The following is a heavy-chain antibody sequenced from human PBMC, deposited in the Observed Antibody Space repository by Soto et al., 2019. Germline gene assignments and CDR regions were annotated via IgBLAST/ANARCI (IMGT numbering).Heavy chain of an antibody. J-gene: IGHJ5*02. CDR3: ARMGDFWSGPGELDP. V-gene: IGHV4-39*01. CDR1: GGSISSSSYY. CDR2: VYYNGFT. Sequence: SETLSLTCTVSGGSISSSSYYWAWNRQSPGKGLEWVGSVYYNGFTYYNPSLKSRVTISVDTSKNQFSLKLTSVTAADTAVYYCARMGDFWSGPGELDPWGQGTLVTVSS. D-gene: IGHD3-3*01.